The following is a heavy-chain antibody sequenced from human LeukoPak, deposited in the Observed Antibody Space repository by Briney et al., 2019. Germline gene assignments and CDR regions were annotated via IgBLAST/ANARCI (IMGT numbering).Heavy chain of an antibody. D-gene: IGHD2-2*01. Sequence: ASVKVSCKASGYTFTSYGISWVRQAPGQGLEWMGWISGYNGKTKYAQKLQGRVTMTTDSSTSTAYMELRSLRSDDTAAYYCARGPIIDIVVIPAAADYYHMDVWGKGTTVTVSS. CDR3: ARGPIIDIVVIPAAADYYHMDV. CDR1: GYTFTSYG. V-gene: IGHV1-18*01. CDR2: ISGYNGKT. J-gene: IGHJ6*03.